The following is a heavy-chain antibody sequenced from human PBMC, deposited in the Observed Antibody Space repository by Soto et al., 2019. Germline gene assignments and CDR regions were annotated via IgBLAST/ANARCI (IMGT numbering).Heavy chain of an antibody. D-gene: IGHD3-10*01. CDR2: ISSSSSYI. V-gene: IGHV3-21*01. CDR3: ARDSSVLGEEYYFDY. CDR1: GFTFSSYS. Sequence: GGSLRLSCAASGFTFSSYSMNWVRQAPGKGLEWVSSISSSSSYIYYADSVKGRFTMSRDNAKNSLYLQMNSLRAEDTAVYYCARDSSVLGEEYYFDYWGQGTLVTVSS. J-gene: IGHJ4*02.